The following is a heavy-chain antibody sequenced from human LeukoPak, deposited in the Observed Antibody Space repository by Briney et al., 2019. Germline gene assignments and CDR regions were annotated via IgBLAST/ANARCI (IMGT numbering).Heavy chain of an antibody. J-gene: IGHJ4*02. D-gene: IGHD5-18*01. CDR1: GYTFTSYD. Sequence: ASVKVSCKASGYTFTSYDINWVRQATGQGLEWMGWMNPNSGNTGYAQKFQGRVTITRNTSISTAYMELSSLRSEDTAVYYCARGEYSYEYYFDYWGQGTLVTVSS. V-gene: IGHV1-8*03. CDR2: MNPNSGNT. CDR3: ARGEYSYEYYFDY.